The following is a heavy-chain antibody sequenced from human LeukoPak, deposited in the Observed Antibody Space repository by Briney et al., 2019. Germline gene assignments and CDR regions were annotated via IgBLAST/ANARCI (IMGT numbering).Heavy chain of an antibody. V-gene: IGHV4-59*01. Sequence: SETLSLTCTVSGGSISNYYWSWIRQPPGKGLERIGYIYYSGSTNYNPSLKSRVTISVDTSKNQFSLKLSSVTAADTAVYYCATSEGLPYYYDYWGQGTLVTVSS. D-gene: IGHD3-10*01. CDR2: IYYSGST. CDR1: GGSISNYY. J-gene: IGHJ4*02. CDR3: ATSEGLPYYYDY.